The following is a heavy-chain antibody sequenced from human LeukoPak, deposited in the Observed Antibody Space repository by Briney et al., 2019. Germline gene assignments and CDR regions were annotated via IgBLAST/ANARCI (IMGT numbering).Heavy chain of an antibody. Sequence: GGSLRLSCAASGFTFSSYAMHWVRQSPGKGLEWVAVISYDGSNKYYADSVKGRFTLSRDNSKNTLYLQMNSLRAEDTAVYYCARAGYSYGPTAPFYFDYWGQGTLVTVSS. D-gene: IGHD5-18*01. CDR1: GFTFSSYA. V-gene: IGHV3-30*04. J-gene: IGHJ4*02. CDR3: ARAGYSYGPTAPFYFDY. CDR2: ISYDGSNK.